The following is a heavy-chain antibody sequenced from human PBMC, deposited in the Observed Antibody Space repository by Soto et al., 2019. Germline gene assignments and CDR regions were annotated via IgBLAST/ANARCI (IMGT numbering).Heavy chain of an antibody. CDR3: ARGLIVHSSSWHN. CDR1: GYTFTSYD. Sequence: ASVKVSFKASGYTFTSYDINWVRQAAGQGLEWMGWMNPNSGNTGYAQKFQGRVTMTRNTSISTAYMELSSLRSEDTAVYYCARGLIVHSSSWHNWGQGTLVTVSS. V-gene: IGHV1-8*01. D-gene: IGHD6-13*01. CDR2: MNPNSGNT. J-gene: IGHJ4*02.